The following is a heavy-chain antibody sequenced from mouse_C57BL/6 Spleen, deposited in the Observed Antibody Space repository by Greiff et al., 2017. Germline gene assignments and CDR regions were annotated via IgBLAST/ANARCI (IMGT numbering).Heavy chain of an antibody. CDR1: GFSLTSYG. Sequence: VMLVESGPGLVQPSQSLSITCTVSGFSLTSYGVHWVRQSPGKGLEWLGVIWSGGSTDYNAAFISRLSISKDNSKSQVFFKMNSLQADDTAIYYCARKGGYYDYRDAMDYWGQGTSVTVSS. CDR3: ARKGGYYDYRDAMDY. V-gene: IGHV2-2*01. CDR2: IWSGGST. D-gene: IGHD2-4*01. J-gene: IGHJ4*01.